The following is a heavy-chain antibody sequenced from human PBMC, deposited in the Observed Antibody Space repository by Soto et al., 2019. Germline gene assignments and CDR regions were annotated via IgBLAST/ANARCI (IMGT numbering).Heavy chain of an antibody. D-gene: IGHD3-10*01. Sequence: GGSLRLSCAASGFTFSSNGMHWVRQAPGKGLEWVAVISYDGSNKYYADSVKGRFTISRDNSKNTLYLQMNSLRAEDTAVYYCAKDQVGSMVRGVNPYYYGMDVWGQGTTVTVSS. J-gene: IGHJ6*02. CDR2: ISYDGSNK. CDR3: AKDQVGSMVRGVNPYYYGMDV. CDR1: GFTFSSNG. V-gene: IGHV3-30*18.